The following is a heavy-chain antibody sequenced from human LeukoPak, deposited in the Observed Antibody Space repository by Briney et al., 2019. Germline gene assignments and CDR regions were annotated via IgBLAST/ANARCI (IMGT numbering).Heavy chain of an antibody. CDR3: AKLSSSGWYMSAFDI. J-gene: IGHJ3*02. CDR1: GFTFSSYA. Sequence: PGGSLRLSCAASGFTFSSYAMSWVRQAPGKGLEWVSAISGSGGSTYYADSVKGRFTISRDNSKNTLYLQMNSLRAKDTAVYYCAKLSSSGWYMSAFDIWGQGTMVTVSS. V-gene: IGHV3-23*01. D-gene: IGHD6-19*01. CDR2: ISGSGGST.